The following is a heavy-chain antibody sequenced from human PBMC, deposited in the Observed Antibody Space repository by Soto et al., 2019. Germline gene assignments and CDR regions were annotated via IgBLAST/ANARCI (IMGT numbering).Heavy chain of an antibody. CDR3: ARELRVAAAGTTDAFDI. D-gene: IGHD6-13*01. CDR1: GFTFSSYE. Sequence: GGSLRLSCAASGFTFSSYEMNWVRQAPGKGLEWVSYISSRGSTIYYADSVKGRFTISRDNAKNSLYLQMNSLRAEDTAVYYCARELRVAAAGTTDAFDIWGQGTMVTVSS. V-gene: IGHV3-48*03. J-gene: IGHJ3*02. CDR2: ISSRGSTI.